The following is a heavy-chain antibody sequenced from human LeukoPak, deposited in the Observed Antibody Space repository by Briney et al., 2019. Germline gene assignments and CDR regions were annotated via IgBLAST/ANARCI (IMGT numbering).Heavy chain of an antibody. V-gene: IGHV4-59*01. Sequence: SETLSLTCTVSGGSISSYYWSWIRQPPGKGLKWIGYIYYSGSTNYNPSLKSRVTISVDTSKNQFSLKLSSVTAADTAVYYCARATWTLSGMDVWGQGTTVTVSS. CDR1: GGSISSYY. D-gene: IGHD3/OR15-3a*01. CDR3: ARATWTLSGMDV. CDR2: IYYSGST. J-gene: IGHJ6*02.